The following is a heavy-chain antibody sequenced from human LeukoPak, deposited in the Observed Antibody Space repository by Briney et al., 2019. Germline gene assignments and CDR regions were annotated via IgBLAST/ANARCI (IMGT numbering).Heavy chain of an antibody. J-gene: IGHJ4*02. V-gene: IGHV4-59*01. CDR1: GGSISSYY. Sequence: PSETLSLTCTVSGGSISSYYWSWIRQPPGKGLEWIGYIYYSGSTKYKPSLKSRVTISVDTSKNQFSLKLSSVTAADTAVYYCAREGGIAVAGLFDYWGQGTLVTVSS. CDR2: IYYSGST. D-gene: IGHD6-19*01. CDR3: AREGGIAVAGLFDY.